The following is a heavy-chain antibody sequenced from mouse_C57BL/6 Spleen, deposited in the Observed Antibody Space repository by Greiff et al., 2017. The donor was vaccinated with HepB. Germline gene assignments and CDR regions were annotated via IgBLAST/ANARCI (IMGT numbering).Heavy chain of an antibody. CDR3: TREDSHYAMDY. J-gene: IGHJ4*01. CDR2: ISSGGDYI. D-gene: IGHD6-1*01. CDR1: GFTFSSYA. V-gene: IGHV5-9-1*02. Sequence: EVMLVESGEGLVKPGGSLKLSCAASGFTFSSYAMSWVRQTPEKRLEWVAYISSGGDYIYYADTVKGRFTISRDNARNTLYLQMSSLKSEDTAMYYCTREDSHYAMDYWGQGTSVTVSS.